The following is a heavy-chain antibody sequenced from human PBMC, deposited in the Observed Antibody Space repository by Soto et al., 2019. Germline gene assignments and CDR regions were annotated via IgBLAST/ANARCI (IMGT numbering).Heavy chain of an antibody. V-gene: IGHV4-59*01. CDR3: ARVVVAAAAGGWFDP. Sequence: SETLSLASTVYGGSLGSYYRSWIRQVPGKGLGWMGDIYYSGSTNYNPSLKSRVTISVDTSKNQFSLKLSSVTAADTAGYYCARVVVAAAAGGWFDPWGQGTLVTVSS. CDR1: GGSLGSYY. CDR2: IYYSGST. J-gene: IGHJ5*02. D-gene: IGHD2-15*01.